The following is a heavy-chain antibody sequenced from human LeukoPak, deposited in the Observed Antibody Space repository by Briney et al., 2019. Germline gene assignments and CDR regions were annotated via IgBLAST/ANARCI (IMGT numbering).Heavy chain of an antibody. CDR1: GGSLSGYY. J-gene: IGHJ5*02. V-gene: IGHV4-4*07. CDR3: ARDSYGSGSYYNKKHNNWFDP. Sequence: SETLSLTCAVHGGSLSGYYWSWIRQPARKGLEWIGRIYTSGSTNYNPSLKSRVTMSVDTSKNQFSLKLSSVTAADTAVYYCARDSYGSGSYYNKKHNNWFDPWGQGTLVAVSS. CDR2: IYTSGST. D-gene: IGHD3-10*01.